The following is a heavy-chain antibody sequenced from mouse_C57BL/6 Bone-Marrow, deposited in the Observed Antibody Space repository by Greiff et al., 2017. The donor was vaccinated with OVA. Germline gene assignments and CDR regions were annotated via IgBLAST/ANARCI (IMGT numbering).Heavy chain of an antibody. CDR1: GYTFTGYY. Sequence: QVQLQQSGAELVRPGASVKLSCKASGYTFTGYYIHWVQQRPGQGLEWIARIYPGSGNTYYNEKFKGKATLTAEKSSSTAYMQLSSLTSEDSAVYFCARDGDYDDYFDYWGQGTTLTVSS. CDR3: ARDGDYDDYFDY. V-gene: IGHV1-76*01. CDR2: IYPGSGNT. J-gene: IGHJ2*01. D-gene: IGHD2-4*01.